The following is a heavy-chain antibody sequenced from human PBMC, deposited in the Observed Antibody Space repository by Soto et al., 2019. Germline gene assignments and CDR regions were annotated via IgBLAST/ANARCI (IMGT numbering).Heavy chain of an antibody. V-gene: IGHV1-3*01. CDR3: ARDRYSSSWYVGAFDY. D-gene: IGHD6-13*01. J-gene: IGHJ4*02. CDR1: GDTFSSYT. Sequence: QVQLVQSGAEVKKPGASVKLSCKASGDTFSSYTVYWVRQAPGQGLEWMGWINVGNGNTRYSQKFQDRVTITRDTXAXXVYMELSSLRSEDTAVYYCARDRYSSSWYVGAFDYWGQGTLVTVSS. CDR2: INVGNGNT.